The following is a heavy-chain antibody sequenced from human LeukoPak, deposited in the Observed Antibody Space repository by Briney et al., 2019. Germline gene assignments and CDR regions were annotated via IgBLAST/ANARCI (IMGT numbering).Heavy chain of an antibody. CDR2: ISNSGSSK. D-gene: IGHD3-10*01. V-gene: IGHV3-48*03. Sequence: GGSLRLSCAASGFTFSSYEMNWVRQAPGKGLEWLSYISNSGSSKYYEDSVRGRFTISRDNAKNSLYLQMNSLRAEDTAVYYCARARVPGELNYWGQGTLVTVSS. J-gene: IGHJ4*02. CDR1: GFTFSSYE. CDR3: ARARVPGELNY.